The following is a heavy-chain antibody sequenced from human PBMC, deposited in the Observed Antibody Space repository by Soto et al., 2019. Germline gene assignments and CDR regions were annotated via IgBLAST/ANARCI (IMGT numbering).Heavy chain of an antibody. V-gene: IGHV5-51*01. CDR2: IYPGDSDT. CDR3: ARLPLSNYYYYGMDV. CDR1: GYSFTSYW. Sequence: GESLKISCKGSGYSFTSYWIGWVRQMPGKGLEWMGIIYPGDSDTRYSPSFQGQVTISADKSLSTAYLQWSSLKASDTAMYYCARLPLSNYYYYGMDVWGQGTTVTVSS. J-gene: IGHJ6*02.